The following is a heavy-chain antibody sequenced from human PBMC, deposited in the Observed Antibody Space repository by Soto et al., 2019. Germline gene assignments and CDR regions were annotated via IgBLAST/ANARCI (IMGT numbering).Heavy chain of an antibody. CDR2: IHYNGNN. Sequence: PSETLSLTCTVSGDSISSGDYYWSWIRQHPGKGMEWIGYIHYNGNNYYNTYLKSRPTISVDTSKNQINLKLSSMTAANTDVYYCARVLRYFDWLATEEDAFDIWGQGTMVTVSS. CDR1: GDSISSGDYY. D-gene: IGHD3-9*01. J-gene: IGHJ3*02. CDR3: ARVLRYFDWLATEEDAFDI. V-gene: IGHV4-30-4*01.